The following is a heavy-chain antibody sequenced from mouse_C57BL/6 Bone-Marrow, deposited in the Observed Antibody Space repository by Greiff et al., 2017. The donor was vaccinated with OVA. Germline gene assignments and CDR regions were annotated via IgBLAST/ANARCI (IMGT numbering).Heavy chain of an antibody. CDR3: ARYETGTEYFDV. V-gene: IGHV1-80*01. CDR1: GYAFSSYW. CDR2: IYPGDGDT. D-gene: IGHD4-1*01. Sequence: QVQLKQSGAELVKPGASVKISCKASGYAFSSYWMNWVKQRPGKGLEWIGQIYPGDGDTNYNGKFKGKATLTADKSSSTAYMQLSSLTSEDSAVYFCARYETGTEYFDVWGTGTTVTVSS. J-gene: IGHJ1*03.